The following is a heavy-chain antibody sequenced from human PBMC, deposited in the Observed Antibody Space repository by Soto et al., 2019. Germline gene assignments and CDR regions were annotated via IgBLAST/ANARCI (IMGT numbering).Heavy chain of an antibody. CDR3: ARGLGDSSGYDYNCLDD. CDR1: GYTFTGYY. J-gene: IGHJ4*02. D-gene: IGHD3-22*01. CDR2: INSNIGGT. Sequence: ASVKVSCKASGYTFTGYYMHWVRQAPGQGLEWMGWINSNIGGTKYAQKFQGRDTMTRDTSISTASMELSRLRSDDTAVYYCARGLGDSSGYDYNCLDDWGQGTLVTVSS. V-gene: IGHV1-2*02.